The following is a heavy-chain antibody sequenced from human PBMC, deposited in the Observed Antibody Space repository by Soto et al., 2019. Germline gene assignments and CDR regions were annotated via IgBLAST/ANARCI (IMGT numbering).Heavy chain of an antibody. J-gene: IGHJ4*02. CDR3: ARVLWLVKDY. V-gene: IGHV3-7*01. CDR2: IKQDGGEE. CDR1: GFTFSDYS. D-gene: IGHD6-6*01. Sequence: GSLRLSCAASGFTFSDYSMGWVRQSPGKGLEGVANIKQDGGEEDYVDSVKGRFTISRDNAKNSLYLQMNSLRAEDTAVYYCARVLWLVKDYWGQGTLVTVSS.